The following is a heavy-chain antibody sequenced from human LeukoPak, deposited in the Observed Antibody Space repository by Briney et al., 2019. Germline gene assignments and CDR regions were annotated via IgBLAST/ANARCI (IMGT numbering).Heavy chain of an antibody. CDR2: IYYSGST. CDR1: GGPIRSSGYY. J-gene: IGHJ4*02. V-gene: IGHV4-39*01. Sequence: PSETLSLTCTVSGGPIRSSGYYWGWIRQPPGKGLEWIGSIYYSGSTYYKSSLKSRVTISADTSKNQFSLKLSSVTAADTAVYYCARHDSSTWYVDYWGQGILVTASS. CDR3: ARHDSSTWYVDY. D-gene: IGHD6-13*01.